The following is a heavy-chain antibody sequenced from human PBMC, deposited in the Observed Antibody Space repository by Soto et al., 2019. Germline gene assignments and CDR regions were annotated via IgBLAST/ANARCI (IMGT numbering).Heavy chain of an antibody. CDR3: ARGRTLFDY. CDR2: INHSGST. CDR1: GGSFSGYY. J-gene: IGHJ4*02. V-gene: IGHV4-34*01. Sequence: LSLTCAVYGGSFSGYYWSWIRQPPGKGLEWIGEINHSGSTNYNPSLKSRVTISVDTSKNQFSLKLSSVTAADTAVYYCARGRTLFDYWGQGTLVTVSS.